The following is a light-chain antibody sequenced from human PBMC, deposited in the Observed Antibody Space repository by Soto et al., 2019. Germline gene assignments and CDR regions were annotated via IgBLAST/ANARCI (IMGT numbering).Light chain of an antibody. Sequence: QSVLPQPASVSGSPVQSITISCTGTSGDIGLYNFVSWYQQHPGRAPKLMIYDVNNRPSGVSDRFSGSKSGNTASLTISGLQAEDEADYYCCSYTSSTAYVFGTGTKVTVL. V-gene: IGLV2-14*03. CDR1: SGDIGLYNF. CDR3: CSYTSSTAYV. CDR2: DVN. J-gene: IGLJ1*01.